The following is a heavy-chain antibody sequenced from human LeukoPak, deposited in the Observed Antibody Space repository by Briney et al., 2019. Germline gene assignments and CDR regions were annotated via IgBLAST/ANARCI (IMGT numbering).Heavy chain of an antibody. Sequence: GGSLRLSCAASGFAFSSYAMSWVRQAPGKGREGASGISGGGGSTNYADSVKGRFTISRDNSKNTLYLQMNSLRAEDTAIYYCASSSSTEYYYYMDVWGKGTMVTVSS. D-gene: IGHD2-2*01. V-gene: IGHV3-23*01. CDR3: ASSSSTEYYYYMDV. J-gene: IGHJ6*03. CDR1: GFAFSSYA. CDR2: ISGGGGST.